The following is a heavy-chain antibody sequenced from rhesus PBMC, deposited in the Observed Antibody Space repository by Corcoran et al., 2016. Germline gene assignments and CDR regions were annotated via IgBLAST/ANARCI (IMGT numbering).Heavy chain of an antibody. CDR3: ARGSRIAAAGSAFDY. CDR1: GASISSYW. Sequence: QVQLQESGPGLVKPSETLSLTCAVSGASISSYWWNWISQPPGKGLGWIGEINGNSGNTNSTPSLKSRVTISKDASKNQFSLKLSSVTAADTAVYYCARGSRIAAAGSAFDYWGQGVLVTVSS. D-gene: IGHD6-25*01. V-gene: IGHV4-80*01. CDR2: INGNSGNT. J-gene: IGHJ4*01.